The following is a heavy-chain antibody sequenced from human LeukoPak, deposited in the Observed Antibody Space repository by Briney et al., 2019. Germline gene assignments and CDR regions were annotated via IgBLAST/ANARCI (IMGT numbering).Heavy chain of an antibody. CDR3: AREEVGATDY. CDR1: D. CDR2: MNPNSGNT. D-gene: IGHD1-26*01. V-gene: IGHV1-8*01. Sequence: DINWVRQATGQGVEWMGWMNPNSGNTGYAQKFQGRVTMTRNTSISKAYMELSSLRSEDTAVYYCAREEVGATDYWGQGTLVTVSS. J-gene: IGHJ4*02.